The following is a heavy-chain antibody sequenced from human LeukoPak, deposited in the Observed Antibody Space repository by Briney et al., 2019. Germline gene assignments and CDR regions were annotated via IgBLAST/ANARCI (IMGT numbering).Heavy chain of an antibody. D-gene: IGHD7-27*01. Sequence: GGSLRHSCAASGFTFSSYWMSWIRQAPGKGLEWVANIKPDGSEKYYVDSVKGRFTISRDNAKNSLYLQMNSLRAEDTAVYYCARKRGGLGILEYWGQGTLVTVSS. CDR3: ARKRGGLGILEY. CDR2: IKPDGSEK. J-gene: IGHJ4*02. CDR1: GFTFSSYW. V-gene: IGHV3-7*01.